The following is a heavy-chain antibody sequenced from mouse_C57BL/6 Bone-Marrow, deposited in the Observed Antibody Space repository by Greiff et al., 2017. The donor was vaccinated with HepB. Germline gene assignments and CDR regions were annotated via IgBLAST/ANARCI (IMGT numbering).Heavy chain of an antibody. CDR2: IWSGGST. CDR1: GFSLTSYG. D-gene: IGHD2-5*01. J-gene: IGHJ1*03. CDR3: ARMSYSNSWYFDV. Sequence: QVQLQQSGPGLVQPSQSLSITCTVSGFSLTSYGVHWVRQSPGKGLEWLGVIWSGGSTDYNAAFISRLSISKDNSKSQVFFKMNSLQADDTAIYYCARMSYSNSWYFDVWGTGTTVTVSS. V-gene: IGHV2-2*01.